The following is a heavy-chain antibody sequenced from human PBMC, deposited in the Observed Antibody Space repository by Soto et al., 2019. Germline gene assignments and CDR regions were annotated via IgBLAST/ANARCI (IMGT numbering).Heavy chain of an antibody. V-gene: IGHV3-30*18. CDR2: ISYDGSNK. CDR1: GFTFSSYG. Sequence: QPGGSLRLSCAASGFTFSSYGMHWVRQAPGKGLEWVAVISYDGSNKYYADSVKGRFTISRDNSKNTLYLQMNSLRAEDTAVYYCAKVGWYQPSYGMDVWGQGTTVTVSS. D-gene: IGHD2-2*01. J-gene: IGHJ6*02. CDR3: AKVGWYQPSYGMDV.